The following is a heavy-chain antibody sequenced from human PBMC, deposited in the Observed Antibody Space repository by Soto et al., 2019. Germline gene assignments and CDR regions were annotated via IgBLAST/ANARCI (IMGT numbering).Heavy chain of an antibody. V-gene: IGHV1-69*12. D-gene: IGHD2-2*01. J-gene: IGHJ5*02. CDR1: GGTFSSYA. CDR3: ARALLGYCISTSCYGGSWFGP. Sequence: QVQLVQSGAEVKKPGSSVKVSCKASGGTFSSYAISWVRQAPGQGLEWMGGIIPIFGTANYAQKFQGRVTITADESTSTAYTELSSLRSEDTAVYYCARALLGYCISTSCYGGSWFGPWGQGTLVTVSS. CDR2: IIPIFGTA.